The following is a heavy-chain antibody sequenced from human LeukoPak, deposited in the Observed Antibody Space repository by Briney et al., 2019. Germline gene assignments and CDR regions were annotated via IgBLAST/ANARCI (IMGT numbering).Heavy chain of an antibody. V-gene: IGHV4-59*11. Sequence: SETLSLTCTVSGGPISSHYWSWIRQPPGKGLEWIGYIYYSGSTNYNPSLKSRVTISVDTSKNQFSLKLSSVTAADTAVYYCARESSSTRALDYWGQGTLVTVSS. CDR3: ARESSSTRALDY. CDR1: GGPISSHY. CDR2: IYYSGST. D-gene: IGHD6-6*01. J-gene: IGHJ4*02.